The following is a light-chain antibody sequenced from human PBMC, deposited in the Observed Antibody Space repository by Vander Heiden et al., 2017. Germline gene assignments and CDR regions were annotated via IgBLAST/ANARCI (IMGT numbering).Light chain of an antibody. Sequence: DIVMTQYPDSLAVSLGERATINCKSSQSVLYSSNNKNYLAWYQQKPGQPPKLLIYWASTRESGVPDRFSGSGSGTDFTLTISSLQAEDVAVYYCQQDYSTPGTFGQGTKVEIK. CDR3: QQDYSTPGT. J-gene: IGKJ1*01. CDR1: QSVLYSSNNKNY. V-gene: IGKV4-1*01. CDR2: WAS.